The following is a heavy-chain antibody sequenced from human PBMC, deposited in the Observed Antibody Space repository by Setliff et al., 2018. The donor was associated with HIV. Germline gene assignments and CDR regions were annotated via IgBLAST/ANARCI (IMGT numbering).Heavy chain of an antibody. CDR3: ARVRVGATPLDY. Sequence: ASVKVSCKASGYTFPNYGITWVRQAPGQGLEWMGCISAYTANTNYAQNLQGRVTLTTDTSTSTAYMELRSLRSDDTAVYYCARVRVGATPLDYWGQGTLFTVSS. J-gene: IGHJ4*02. D-gene: IGHD1-26*01. CDR1: GYTFPNYG. CDR2: ISAYTANT. V-gene: IGHV1-18*01.